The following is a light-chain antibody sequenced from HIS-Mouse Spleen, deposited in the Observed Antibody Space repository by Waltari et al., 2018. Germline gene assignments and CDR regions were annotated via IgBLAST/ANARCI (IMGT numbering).Light chain of an antibody. J-gene: IGLJ2*01. CDR3: SSYAGSNNLV. CDR2: EVS. V-gene: IGLV2-8*01. CDR1: SSDVGGYNH. Sequence: QSALTQPPSASGSPGQSVTISCTGTSSDVGGYNHLSWYQQHPGKAPKLMIYEVSKRPSGVPDRFSGSKSGNTASLTVSGLQAEDEADYYCSSYAGSNNLVFGGGTKLTVL.